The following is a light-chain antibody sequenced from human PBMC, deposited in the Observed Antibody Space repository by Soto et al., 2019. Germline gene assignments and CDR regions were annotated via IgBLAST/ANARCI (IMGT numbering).Light chain of an antibody. CDR1: QSISTY. CDR3: QQSYRTPPT. CDR2: AAS. Sequence: DIQMTQSPSSLSASVGVRVTITCRASQSISTYLNWYQQKPGKAPKLLIYAASSLQSGVPSRFSGSGSGTDFTLTISSLQPEDFATYYCQQSYRTPPTFGQGTKLEIK. J-gene: IGKJ2*01. V-gene: IGKV1-39*01.